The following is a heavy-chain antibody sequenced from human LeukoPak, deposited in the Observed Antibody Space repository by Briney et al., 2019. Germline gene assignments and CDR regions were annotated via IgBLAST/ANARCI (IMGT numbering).Heavy chain of an antibody. CDR2: IRSKAYGGTT. Sequence: GGSLRLSCTASGFTFGDYAMSWVRQAPGKGLEWVGFIRSKAYGGTTEYAASVKGRFTISRDDSKSIAYLQMNSLKTEDTAVYYCTSRWFGELSFFDYWGQGTLVTVSS. CDR3: TSRWFGELSFFDY. J-gene: IGHJ4*02. CDR1: GFTFGDYA. V-gene: IGHV3-49*04. D-gene: IGHD3-10*01.